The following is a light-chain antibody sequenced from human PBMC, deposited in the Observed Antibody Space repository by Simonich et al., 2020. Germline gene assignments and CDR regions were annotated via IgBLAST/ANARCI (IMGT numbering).Light chain of an antibody. CDR2: DAS. Sequence: EIVLPQSPATLSLSPGERPPLSCRASQIVSSYLAWYQQKPGQAPRLLIYDASNRATGIPARFSGSGSGTDFTLTISSLEPEDFAVYYCQQRSNWITFGQGTRLEIK. CDR3: QQRSNWIT. J-gene: IGKJ5*01. V-gene: IGKV3-11*01. CDR1: QIVSSY.